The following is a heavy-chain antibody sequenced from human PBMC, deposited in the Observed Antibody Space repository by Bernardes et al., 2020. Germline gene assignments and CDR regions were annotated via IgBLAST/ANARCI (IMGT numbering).Heavy chain of an antibody. CDR1: GGTFSSYA. J-gene: IGHJ1*01. CDR3: ASDQDRSSAWYPEYFQY. Sequence: SVKVSCKASGGTFSSYAFTWVRQAPGQGLEWMGGIIPIFGTGNYAQKFQGRVTITADESTSTAYMELSSLRSEDTAIYYCASDQDRSSAWYPEYFQYWGQGTLVIVSS. V-gene: IGHV1-69*13. D-gene: IGHD6-19*01. CDR2: IIPIFGTG.